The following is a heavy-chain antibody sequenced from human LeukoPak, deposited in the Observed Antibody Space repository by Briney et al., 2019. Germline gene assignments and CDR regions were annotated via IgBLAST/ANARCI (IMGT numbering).Heavy chain of an antibody. CDR1: GFTFSSYW. CDR3: ARAILTPGGATVTRYFDY. Sequence: PGGSLRLSCAASGFTFSSYWMHWVRQAPGKGLVWVSRIKSDGSNTNYADSVKGRFTIFRDNAKNTLYLQMNSLRAEDTAVYYCARAILTPGGATVTRYFDYWGQGTLVTVSS. V-gene: IGHV3-74*01. CDR2: IKSDGSNT. D-gene: IGHD4-17*01. J-gene: IGHJ4*02.